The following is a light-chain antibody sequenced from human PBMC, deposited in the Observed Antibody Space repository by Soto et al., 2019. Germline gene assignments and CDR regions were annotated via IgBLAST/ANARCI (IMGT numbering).Light chain of an antibody. CDR3: QQYNSYST. J-gene: IGKJ1*01. CDR1: QSISSW. Sequence: DIQMTQCPSNLSASVGDRVTITCRASQSISSWLAWYQQKPGKAPKLLIYDASSLESGVPSRFSGSGSGTEFTLTISSLHPDDFATYYCQQYNSYSTFGQGTKVEIK. CDR2: DAS. V-gene: IGKV1-5*01.